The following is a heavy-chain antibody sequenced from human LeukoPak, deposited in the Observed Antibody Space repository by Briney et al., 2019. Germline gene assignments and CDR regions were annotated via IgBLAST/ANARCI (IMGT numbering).Heavy chain of an antibody. CDR1: GGSITRSSHY. Sequence: SETLSLTCTVSGGSITRSSHYWGWIRQPPGMGLEWVGSVHYTGNTYYNSSLSSRITISVDTSSNQFSLRLNSVTAADTALYYCARHDPFQYWGQGALVTVSS. CDR2: VHYTGNT. J-gene: IGHJ4*02. CDR3: ARHDPFQY. V-gene: IGHV4-39*01.